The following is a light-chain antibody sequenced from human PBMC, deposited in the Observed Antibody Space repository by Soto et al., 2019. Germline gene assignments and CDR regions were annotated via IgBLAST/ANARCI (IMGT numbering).Light chain of an antibody. J-gene: IGLJ1*01. Sequence: SAVTQPASVSGSPGQSITISCTGTSSYVGGYNYVSWYQQHPGKAPKLMIYDVSNRPSGVSNRFSGSKSGNTASLTISGLQAEDEADYYCSSYTSSSTLVFGTGTKVTVL. CDR2: DVS. V-gene: IGLV2-14*01. CDR3: SSYTSSSTLV. CDR1: SSYVGGYNY.